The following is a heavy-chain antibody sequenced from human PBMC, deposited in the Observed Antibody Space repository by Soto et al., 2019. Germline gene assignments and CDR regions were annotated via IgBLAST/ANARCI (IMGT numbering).Heavy chain of an antibody. V-gene: IGHV4-30-4*01. CDR2: IYYSGST. CDR3: ARDCHGELGYSYESWFDP. D-gene: IGHD5-18*01. CDR1: GGSISSGDYY. J-gene: IGHJ5*02. Sequence: SETLSLTCTVSGGSISSGDYYWSWIRQPPGKGLEWIGYIYYSGSTYYNPSLKSRVTISVDTSKNQFSLKLSSVSAADTAVYYCARDCHGELGYSYESWFDPWGQGTLVTVSS.